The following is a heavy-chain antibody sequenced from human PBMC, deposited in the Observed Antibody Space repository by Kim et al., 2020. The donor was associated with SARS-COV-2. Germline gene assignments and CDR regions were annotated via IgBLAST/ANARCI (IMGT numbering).Heavy chain of an antibody. D-gene: IGHD1-26*01. CDR2: IVVGSGNT. CDR1: GFTFTSSA. CDR3: AAESKWELLLTGGYYYGMDV. V-gene: IGHV1-58*02. Sequence: SVKVSCKASGFTFTSSAMQWVRQARGQRLEWIGWIVVGSGNTNYAQKFQERVTITRDMSTSTAYMELSSLRSEDTAVYYCAAESKWELLLTGGYYYGMDVWGQGTTVTVSS. J-gene: IGHJ6*02.